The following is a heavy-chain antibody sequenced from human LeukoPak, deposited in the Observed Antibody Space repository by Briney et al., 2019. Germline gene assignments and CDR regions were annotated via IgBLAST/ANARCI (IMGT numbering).Heavy chain of an antibody. Sequence: GSLRLSCAASGFTLSIYEMIWVRQAPGKGLEWVSYSSSSGSAIYYADSVKGRFTISRDNAKNSLSLQMNSLRAEDTAVYYCIRDTAVAADDYWGQGTLVTVSS. D-gene: IGHD6-19*01. CDR3: IRDTAVAADDY. CDR2: SSSSGSAI. V-gene: IGHV3-48*03. CDR1: GFTLSIYE. J-gene: IGHJ4*02.